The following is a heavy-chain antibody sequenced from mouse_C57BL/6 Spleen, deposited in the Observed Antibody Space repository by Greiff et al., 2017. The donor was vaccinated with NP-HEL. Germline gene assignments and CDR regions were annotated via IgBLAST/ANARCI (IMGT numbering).Heavy chain of an antibody. CDR1: GYSITSGYY. CDR3: ARDLGGNFAY. Sequence: EVQLQQSGPGLVKPSQSLSLTCSVTGYSITSGYYWNWIRQFPGNKLEWMGYISYDGSNNYNPSLKNRISITRDTSKNQFFLKLNSVTTEDTATYYCARDLGGNFAYWGQGTLVTVSA. J-gene: IGHJ3*01. D-gene: IGHD2-1*01. CDR2: ISYDGSN. V-gene: IGHV3-6*01.